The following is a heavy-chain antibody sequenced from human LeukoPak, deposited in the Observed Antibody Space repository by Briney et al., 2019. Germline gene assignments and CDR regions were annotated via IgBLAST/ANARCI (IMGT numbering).Heavy chain of an antibody. V-gene: IGHV4-34*01. J-gene: IGHJ4*02. D-gene: IGHD3-22*01. CDR1: GQSFSVYY. CDR3: ARDGIYDSSGYYYYFDY. Sequence: RTSETLSLTCAVYGQSFSVYYSSWIRQPPGKGLEWIGEINHIGSTNYNPSLKSRVTISVDTSKNQFSLKLSSVPAADTAVYYCARDGIYDSSGYYYYFDYWGQGTLVTVSS. CDR2: INHIGST.